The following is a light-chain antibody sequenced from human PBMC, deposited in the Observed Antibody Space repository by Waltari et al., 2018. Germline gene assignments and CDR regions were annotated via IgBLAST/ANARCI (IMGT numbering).Light chain of an antibody. CDR1: SNDVGGYNS. J-gene: IGLJ2*01. V-gene: IGLV2-11*01. Sequence: QSALTQPRSVSGSPGQSVTISCTGTSNDVGGYNSVSWYQLLPGKAPKLMIYDVTKRPSGVPDRFSGSKSGNTASLTISGLQAEDEADYYCCSYVGNYPVIFGGGTKLTVL. CDR3: CSYVGNYPVI. CDR2: DVT.